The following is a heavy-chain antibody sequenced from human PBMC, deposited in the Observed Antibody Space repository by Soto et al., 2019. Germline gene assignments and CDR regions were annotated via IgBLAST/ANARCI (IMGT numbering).Heavy chain of an antibody. V-gene: IGHV1-18*01. CDR2: ISAYNGNT. CDR3: ARDQDIVVVPAARYYYMDV. Sequence: ASVKVSCKASGYTFTSYGISWVRQAPGQGLEWMGWISAYNGNTNYAQKLQGRVTMTTDTSTSTAYMELRSLRSDDTAVYYCARDQDIVVVPAARYYYMDVWGKGTTVTVSS. J-gene: IGHJ6*03. CDR1: GYTFTSYG. D-gene: IGHD2-2*01.